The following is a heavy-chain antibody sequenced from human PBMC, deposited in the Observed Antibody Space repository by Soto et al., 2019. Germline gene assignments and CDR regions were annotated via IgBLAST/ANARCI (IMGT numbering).Heavy chain of an antibody. CDR1: GFTFSSYW. V-gene: IGHV3-7*01. CDR2: IKRDGSNT. J-gene: IGHJ5*01. Sequence: TGGSLRLSCAGSGFTFSSYWMYWVRQAPGKGLEWVANIKRDGSNTYYVDSVRGRFTISRDNAQNSLYLQMNSLRPEDTAVYYCARGLGDSATFDCWGQGALVTV. D-gene: IGHD2-21*02. CDR3: ARGLGDSATFDC.